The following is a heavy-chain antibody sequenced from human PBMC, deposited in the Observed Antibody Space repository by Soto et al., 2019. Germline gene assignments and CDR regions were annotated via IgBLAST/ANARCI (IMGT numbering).Heavy chain of an antibody. CDR2: ISGSGIAT. CDR3: AKGLDNGDRTYYFDN. CDR1: GFTFSFFA. J-gene: IGHJ4*02. Sequence: GGSLRLSCAASGFTFSFFAMSWVRQAPGKGLEWVSSISGSGIATYYADSVKGRFTISRDNSKNTLYLQMNSLRAEDTAIYYCAKGLDNGDRTYYFDNWGQGTLVTVSS. D-gene: IGHD4-17*01. V-gene: IGHV3-23*01.